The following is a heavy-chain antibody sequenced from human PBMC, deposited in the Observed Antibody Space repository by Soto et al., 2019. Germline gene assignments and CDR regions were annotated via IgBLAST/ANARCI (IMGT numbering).Heavy chain of an antibody. J-gene: IGHJ6*02. CDR3: AKVAGTTYYYYYGMDG. Sequence: LRLSCAASGFTFSSYAISWVRQAPGKGLEWVSAISGSGDNTYYADSVEGRFTISRDNSKNTLYLQMNSLRAEDTAVYYCAKVAGTTYYYYYGMDGWGQGTTVTVAS. V-gene: IGHV3-23*01. CDR1: GFTFSSYA. D-gene: IGHD1-1*01. CDR2: ISGSGDNT.